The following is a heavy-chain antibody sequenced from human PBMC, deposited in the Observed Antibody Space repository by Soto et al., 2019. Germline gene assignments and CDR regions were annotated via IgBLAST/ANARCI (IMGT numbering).Heavy chain of an antibody. CDR2: ISPHSRNT. D-gene: IGHD3-9*01. Sequence: QVQLVQSGAEVKRPGDSVKVSCQASGYTFGHFYITWVRQAPRQGLEWMGAISPHSRNTHYAEKVRGRVTMTTDTFKATAYLELRSLRSDDTAVYYCARAEGGYDILTGYYTAHHFDQWGQGALVTVSS. V-gene: IGHV1-18*01. J-gene: IGHJ4*02. CDR3: ARAEGGYDILTGYYTAHHFDQ. CDR1: GYTFGHFY.